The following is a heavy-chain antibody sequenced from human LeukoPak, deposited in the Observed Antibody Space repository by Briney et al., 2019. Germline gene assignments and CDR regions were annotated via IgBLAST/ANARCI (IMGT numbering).Heavy chain of an antibody. CDR2: IGWNSGSI. J-gene: IGHJ4*02. D-gene: IGHD3-22*01. CDR3: AKDSYYDSSGYGSFDY. V-gene: IGHV3-9*01. Sequence: WIRQAPGKGLEWVSGIGWNSGSIGYADSVKGRFTISRDNAKNSLYLQMNSLIAEDTALYYCAKDSYYDSSGYGSFDYWGQGTLVTVSS.